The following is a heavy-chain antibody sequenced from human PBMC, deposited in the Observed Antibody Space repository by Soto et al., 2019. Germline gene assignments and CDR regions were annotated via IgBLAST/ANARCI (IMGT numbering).Heavy chain of an antibody. V-gene: IGHV1-18*01. J-gene: IGHJ4*02. CDR2: ISAYNGNT. CDR1: GYTFTSYG. Sequence: QVQLVQSGAEVKKPGASVKVSCKASGYTFTSYGISWVRQAPGQGLERMGWISAYNGNTNYAQKLQGRVTMTTDTSTSRAYMEPRSLRADDTAVYYCARPPLDYQIKETYFDYWGQGTLVTVSS. D-gene: IGHD4-17*01. CDR3: ARPPLDYQIKETYFDY.